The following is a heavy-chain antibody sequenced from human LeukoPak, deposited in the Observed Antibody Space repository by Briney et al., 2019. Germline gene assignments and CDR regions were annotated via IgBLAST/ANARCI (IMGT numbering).Heavy chain of an antibody. CDR1: GYTFSRYT. CDR2: ISGSSSYI. D-gene: IGHD4-17*01. Sequence: PGGSLRLSCAASGYTFSRYTMNWVRQAPGKGLEWVSSISGSSSYIYYADPVKGRFTISRDNAKNSLYLQMNSLRAEDTAVYYCARDAYGDYYFDYWGQGTLVTVSS. CDR3: ARDAYGDYYFDY. V-gene: IGHV3-21*01. J-gene: IGHJ4*02.